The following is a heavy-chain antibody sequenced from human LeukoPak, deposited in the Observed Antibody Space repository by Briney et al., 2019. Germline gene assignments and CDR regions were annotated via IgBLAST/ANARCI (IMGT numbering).Heavy chain of an antibody. J-gene: IGHJ4*02. Sequence: PSETLSLTCTVSVGSIGTHYCSWIRQPPGKGLEWIGYISNSGTTNYNPSLKSRLDMSVDTSKNQFSLKLSSVTAADTAVYYCARVGRDYDSSGYHTRFDYWGQGTLVTVSS. CDR2: ISNSGTT. V-gene: IGHV4-59*08. D-gene: IGHD3-22*01. CDR3: ARVGRDYDSSGYHTRFDY. CDR1: VGSIGTHY.